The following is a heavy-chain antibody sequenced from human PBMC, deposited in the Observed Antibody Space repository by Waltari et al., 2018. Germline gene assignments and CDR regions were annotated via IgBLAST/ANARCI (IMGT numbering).Heavy chain of an antibody. Sequence: QVQLQDSGPGLVKPSETLSLTCTVSGGSMSTYHWSWIRQPTGKGLEWIGEIYNNGRTNYNPSLKSRVTISVDTSKNQFSLHLSSVTAADTAVYFCARGPAAITNWFDPWGQGTLVTVSS. CDR3: ARGPAAITNWFDP. J-gene: IGHJ5*02. D-gene: IGHD2-2*01. CDR2: IYNNGRT. V-gene: IGHV4-59*01. CDR1: GGSMSTYH.